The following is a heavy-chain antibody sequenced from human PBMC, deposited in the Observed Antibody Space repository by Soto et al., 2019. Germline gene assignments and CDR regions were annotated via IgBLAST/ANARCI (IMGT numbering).Heavy chain of an antibody. V-gene: IGHV4-30-4*01. D-gene: IGHD2-21*02. CDR3: ARDNGGNSEFGY. Sequence: QVQLQESGPGLVKPSQTLSLSCTVSGGSISSGSYYWNWIRQSPGKGLEWIGYVFYTGATYYNPSLESRVSISTDPSKNQFFLRLGSVTAADTAVYYCARDNGGNSEFGYWGQGTLVTVSS. CDR2: VFYTGAT. J-gene: IGHJ4*02. CDR1: GGSISSGSYY.